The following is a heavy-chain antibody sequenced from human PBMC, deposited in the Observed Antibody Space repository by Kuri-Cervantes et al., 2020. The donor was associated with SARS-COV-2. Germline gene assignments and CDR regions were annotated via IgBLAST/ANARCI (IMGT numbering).Heavy chain of an antibody. Sequence: SETLSLTCAVYGGSFSGYYWSWIRQPPGKGLEWIGEINHSGSTNYNPSLKSRVTISVDTSKNQFSLKLSSVTAADTAVYYCARGRQFWDIVVVVAARWFDPWGQRTLVTVSS. CDR1: GGSFSGYY. D-gene: IGHD2-15*01. J-gene: IGHJ5*02. V-gene: IGHV4-34*01. CDR2: INHSGST. CDR3: ARGRQFWDIVVVVAARWFDP.